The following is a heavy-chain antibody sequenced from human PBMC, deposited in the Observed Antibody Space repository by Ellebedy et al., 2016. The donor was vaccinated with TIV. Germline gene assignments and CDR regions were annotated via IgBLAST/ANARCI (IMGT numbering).Heavy chain of an antibody. Sequence: PGGSLRLSCAASGISLRSYAMSWVRQAPGKGLEWVSTIAGTGGTTYYRDSVKGRFTVSRDTSRNTLFLQMSSLRAEDTAVYYCARDPVGVGPAFDIWGQGTIVTVSS. V-gene: IGHV3-23*01. D-gene: IGHD4-23*01. CDR3: ARDPVGVGPAFDI. CDR1: GISLRSYA. CDR2: IAGTGGTT. J-gene: IGHJ3*02.